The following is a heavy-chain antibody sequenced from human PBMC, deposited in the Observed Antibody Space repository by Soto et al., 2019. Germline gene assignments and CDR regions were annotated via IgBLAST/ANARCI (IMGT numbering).Heavy chain of an antibody. J-gene: IGHJ4*02. Sequence: EVQLVESGGDLVQPGGSLRLSCVASGFTFNTYWMSWVRQAPGKGLEWVANIKEDGSDKYYVDSVKGRFTISSDSAKNLLYLQMNSLGAGDTAMYYGARFTRGSSGDYWGQGTLVTVSS. D-gene: IGHD6-25*01. CDR2: IKEDGSDK. CDR3: ARFTRGSSGDY. CDR1: GFTFNTYW. V-gene: IGHV3-7*01.